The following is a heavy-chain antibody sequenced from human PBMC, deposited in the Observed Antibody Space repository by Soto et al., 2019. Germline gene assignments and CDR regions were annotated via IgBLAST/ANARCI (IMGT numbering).Heavy chain of an antibody. CDR2: ISGSGGST. J-gene: IGHJ5*02. V-gene: IGHV3-23*01. Sequence: GGSLRLSCAASGFPFNSYAMSWVRQAPGKGLEWVSTISGSGGSTYNADSVKGRFTISRDSSKNTVFLQMNSLRAEDTAVYYCARDNGALWFGEPWSQGTLVTVSS. CDR3: ARDNGALWFGEP. CDR1: GFPFNSYA. D-gene: IGHD3-10*01.